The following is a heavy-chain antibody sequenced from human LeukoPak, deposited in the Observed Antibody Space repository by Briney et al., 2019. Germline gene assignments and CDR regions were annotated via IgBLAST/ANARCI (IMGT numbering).Heavy chain of an antibody. V-gene: IGHV4-59*12. CDR3: ARTMIVVDQYYFDY. Sequence: SETLSLTCTVSGGSISSYYWSWIRQPPGKGLEWIGYIYYSGSTYYNPSLKSRVTISVDRSKNQFSLKLSSVTAADTAVYYCARTMIVVDQYYFDYWGQGTLVTVSS. D-gene: IGHD3-22*01. CDR1: GGSISSYY. J-gene: IGHJ4*02. CDR2: IYYSGST.